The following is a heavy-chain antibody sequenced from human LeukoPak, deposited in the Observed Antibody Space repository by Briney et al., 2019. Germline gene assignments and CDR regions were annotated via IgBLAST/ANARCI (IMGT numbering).Heavy chain of an antibody. V-gene: IGHV4-34*01. J-gene: IGHJ4*02. CDR3: ARGKKGVVGATILDY. Sequence: SETLSLTCAVYGGSFSGYYWSWIRQPPGKGLEWIGEINHSGSTNYNPSLKGRVTISVDTSKNQFSLKLSSVTAADTAVYYCARGKKGVVGATILDYWGQGTLVTVSS. D-gene: IGHD1-26*01. CDR1: GGSFSGYY. CDR2: INHSGST.